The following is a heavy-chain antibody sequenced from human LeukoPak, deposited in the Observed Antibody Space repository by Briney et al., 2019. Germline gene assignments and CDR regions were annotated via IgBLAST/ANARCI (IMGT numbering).Heavy chain of an antibody. V-gene: IGHV3-30*18. J-gene: IGHJ3*02. CDR3: AKGSGYCSSTSCYAYAFDI. CDR2: ISYDGSSK. CDR1: GFTFSSYG. D-gene: IGHD2-2*03. Sequence: GRSLRLSCAASGFTFSSYGMHWVRQAPGKGLEWVAVISYDGSSKYYADSVKGRFTISRDNSKNTLYLQMNSLRAEDTAVYYCAKGSGYCSSTSCYAYAFDIWGQGTMVTVSS.